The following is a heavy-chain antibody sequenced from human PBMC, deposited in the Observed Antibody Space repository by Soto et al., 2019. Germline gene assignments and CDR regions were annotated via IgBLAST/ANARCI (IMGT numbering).Heavy chain of an antibody. CDR3: ARVSGYCTNISCRAPRYYYFAMDV. J-gene: IGHJ6*02. V-gene: IGHV3-30-3*01. Sequence: GGSLRLSCAASGFTFSGYTMYWVRQAPGKGLEWVAVTSYDGSNKFYADSVKGRFTISRDNSENTLHLQMNSLRAEDTAVYYCARVSGYCTNISCRAPRYYYFAMDVWGQGTTVTVSS. CDR2: TSYDGSNK. CDR1: GFTFSGYT. D-gene: IGHD2-8*01.